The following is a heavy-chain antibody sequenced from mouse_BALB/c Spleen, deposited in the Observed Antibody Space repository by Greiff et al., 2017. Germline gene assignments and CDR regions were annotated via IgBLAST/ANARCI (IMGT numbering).Heavy chain of an antibody. J-gene: IGHJ4*01. CDR2: IYPGDGDT. Sequence: QVQLQQSGAELVRPGSSVKISCKASGYAFSSYWMNWVKQRPGQGLEWIGQIYPGDGDTNYNGKFKGKATLTADKSSSTAYMQLSSLTSEDSAVYFCARYYRYDAMDYWGQGTSVTVSS. D-gene: IGHD2-14*01. V-gene: IGHV1-80*01. CDR3: ARYYRYDAMDY. CDR1: GYAFSSYW.